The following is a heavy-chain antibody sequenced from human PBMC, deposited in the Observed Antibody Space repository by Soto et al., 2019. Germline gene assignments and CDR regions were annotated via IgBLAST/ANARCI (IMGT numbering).Heavy chain of an antibody. J-gene: IGHJ1*01. Sequence: ASVKGSCKASGYVFTAYSRHWVRQVPGQGLEWMGVVNPSGGSTNYAQKFQGRITMTRDTSTSTVYMDLSSLTSEDTAVYYCAREENCSDGICYSEYFQRWGQGTLVTVSS. CDR2: VNPSGGST. CDR3: AREENCSDGICYSEYFQR. V-gene: IGHV1-46*01. CDR1: GYVFTAYS. D-gene: IGHD2-15*01.